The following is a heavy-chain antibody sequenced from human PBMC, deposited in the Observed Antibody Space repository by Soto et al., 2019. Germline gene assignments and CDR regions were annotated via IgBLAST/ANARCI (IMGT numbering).Heavy chain of an antibody. CDR2: MNPNSANT. CDR3: ATDQANYCIDV. J-gene: IGHJ6*02. Sequence: QVQLVQSGAEVKKPGASVKVSCKASGYTFTSYDINWVRQATGQGLEWMGWMNPNSANTDDAKKLQGFVTMTSNTTIITAYMELSILISVDTAVYYFATDQANYCIDVCGLGTTVTVSS. CDR1: GYTFTSYD. V-gene: IGHV1-8*01.